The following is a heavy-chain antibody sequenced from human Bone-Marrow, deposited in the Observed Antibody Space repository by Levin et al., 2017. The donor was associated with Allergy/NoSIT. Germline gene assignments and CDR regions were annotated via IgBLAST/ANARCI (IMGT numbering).Heavy chain of an antibody. CDR1: GFSFSNYA. D-gene: IGHD3-3*01. CDR2: ISSGGGVT. V-gene: IGHV3-23*01. J-gene: IGHJ4*02. CDR3: AKELRFLEWFFDY. Sequence: PGGSLRLSCAASGFSFSNYAMNWIRQAPGKGLEWVSGISSGGGVTYYADSVKGRLTISRDNSKNTLYLQINSLRAEDTAVYYCAKELRFLEWFFDYWGQGTLVTVSS.